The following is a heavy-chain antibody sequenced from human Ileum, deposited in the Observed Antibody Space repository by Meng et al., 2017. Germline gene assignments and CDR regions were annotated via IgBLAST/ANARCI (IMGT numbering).Heavy chain of an antibody. V-gene: IGHV6-1*01. Sequence: VQIQHSGPGGVKPSPTLSLTCASSGDSLFNNSATWNWVRPSPSRGLEWMGRTYYRSKWYNDYALSVNSRITVNPDTSKNQISLQLNSVTPDDTAVYYCAREAHLAAFGHWGQGTLVTVSS. D-gene: IGHD6-25*01. J-gene: IGHJ4*02. CDR2: TYYRSKWYN. CDR3: AREAHLAAFGH. CDR1: GDSLFNNSAT.